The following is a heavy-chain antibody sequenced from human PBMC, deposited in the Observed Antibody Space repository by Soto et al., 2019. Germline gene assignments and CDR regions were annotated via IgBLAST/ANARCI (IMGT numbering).Heavy chain of an antibody. Sequence: EVQLVESGGGLVQPGGSLRLSCAASGFTFSSSWMRWVRQAPGNGLEWGANIKQDGSEKYYVDSVKGRFTISRDNAKNSLYRQMNSLRAEDTAVYYCARDWAYSSSALPYWGQGTLVTVSS. CDR1: GFTFSSSW. CDR3: ARDWAYSSSALPY. V-gene: IGHV3-7*01. J-gene: IGHJ4*02. D-gene: IGHD6-6*01. CDR2: IKQDGSEK.